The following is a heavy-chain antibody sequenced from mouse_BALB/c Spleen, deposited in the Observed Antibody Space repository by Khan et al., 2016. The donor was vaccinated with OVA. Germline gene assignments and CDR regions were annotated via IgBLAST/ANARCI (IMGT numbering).Heavy chain of an antibody. D-gene: IGHD2-4*01. J-gene: IGHJ4*01. V-gene: IGHV1S56*01. CDR2: IYPGDGSS. Sequence: QVQLQQSGPELVKPGALVKISCKASGYTFTSYDINWVKQRPGQGLEWIGWIYPGDGSSKYNEKFKDKATLTADKSSSTAYMQLTSLTSENSAVYCCAREGLRGFAMDYWGQGTSVTVSS. CDR1: GYTFTSYD. CDR3: AREGLRGFAMDY.